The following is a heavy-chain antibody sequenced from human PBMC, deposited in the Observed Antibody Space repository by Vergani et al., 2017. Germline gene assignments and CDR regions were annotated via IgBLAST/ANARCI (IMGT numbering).Heavy chain of an antibody. Sequence: EVQLVQSGAEVKKPGESLKISCKGSGYIFTTYWIAWVRQMPGRGREWMGIIYPGDSDTRYSPSFQGQVTISADKSISTAYLQGISLMASDTAMYYCARQGPLVGAPGGVDYWGQGTLVTVSS. CDR3: ARQGPLVGAPGGVDY. V-gene: IGHV5-51*01. CDR2: IYPGDSDT. CDR1: GYIFTTYW. J-gene: IGHJ4*02. D-gene: IGHD1-26*01.